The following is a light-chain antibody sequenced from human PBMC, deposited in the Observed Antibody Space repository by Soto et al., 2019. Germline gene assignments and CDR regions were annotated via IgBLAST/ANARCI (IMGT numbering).Light chain of an antibody. CDR1: QSVSSSY. CDR3: HQYGSSPQM. J-gene: IGKJ1*01. V-gene: IGKV3-20*01. CDR2: RAS. Sequence: EIGLTQSPGTLSLSPGERATLSFMASQSVSSSYLAWYQQKPGQSPRLLIYRASTRATGIPDRFSGSGSGTDFTLTIARLEPEDFAVYYCHQYGSSPQMFGQGTKVDIK.